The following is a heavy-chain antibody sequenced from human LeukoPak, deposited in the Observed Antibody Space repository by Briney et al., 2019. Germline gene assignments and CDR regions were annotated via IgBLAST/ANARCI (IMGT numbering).Heavy chain of an antibody. J-gene: IGHJ4*02. Sequence: SETLSLTCTVSGGSISSSSYYWGWIRQPPGKGLEWIGSIYYSGSTYYNPSLKSRVTISVDTSKNQFSLKLSSVTAADTAVYYCASGDYDILTGYSYWGQGTLVTVS. D-gene: IGHD3-9*01. CDR3: ASGDYDILTGYSY. CDR2: IYYSGST. CDR1: GGSISSSSYY. V-gene: IGHV4-39*01.